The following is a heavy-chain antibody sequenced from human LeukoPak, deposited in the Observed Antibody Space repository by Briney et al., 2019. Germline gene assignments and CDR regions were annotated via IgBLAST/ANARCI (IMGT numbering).Heavy chain of an antibody. Sequence: GGSLRLSCEASGFTFSSYAMSWVRQAPGKGLEWVSAISGSGGSTYYADSVKGRFTISRDNSKNTLYLQMNSLRAEDTAVYYCVKSPSGWYTYYYYYGMDVWGQGTTVTVSS. CDR3: VKSPSGWYTYYYYYGMDV. CDR2: ISGSGGST. D-gene: IGHD6-19*01. CDR1: GFTFSSYA. V-gene: IGHV3-23*01. J-gene: IGHJ6*02.